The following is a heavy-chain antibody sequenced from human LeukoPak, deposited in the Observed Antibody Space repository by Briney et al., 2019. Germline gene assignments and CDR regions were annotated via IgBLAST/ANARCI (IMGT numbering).Heavy chain of an antibody. D-gene: IGHD1-1*01. CDR1: GGTFSSYA. J-gene: IGHJ4*01. V-gene: IGHV1-69*04. CDR2: IIPILGIA. CDR3: ARDSHVGTSSPHTQGFYY. Sequence: SVKVSCKASGGTFSSYAISWVRQAPGQGLEWMGRIIPILGIANYAQKFQGRVTITADKSTSTAYMELSSLRSEDTAVYYCARDSHVGTSSPHTQGFYYWGQGTLVTVSP.